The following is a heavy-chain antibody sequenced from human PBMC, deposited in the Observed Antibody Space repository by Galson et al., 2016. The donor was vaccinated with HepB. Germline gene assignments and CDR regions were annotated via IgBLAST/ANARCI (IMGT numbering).Heavy chain of an antibody. CDR2: ISSSSSYI. CDR1: GFTFSSYT. D-gene: IGHD5-18*01. V-gene: IGHV3-21*01. J-gene: IGHJ6*02. CDR3: ARPVDTAIYYYGMDV. Sequence: SLRLSCAASGFTFSSYTMNWVRQAPGKGLEWVSSISSSSSYIYYADSVKGRFTISRDNAKNSLYLQMNSLRAEDTAVYYCARPVDTAIYYYGMDVWGQGTTVTVSS.